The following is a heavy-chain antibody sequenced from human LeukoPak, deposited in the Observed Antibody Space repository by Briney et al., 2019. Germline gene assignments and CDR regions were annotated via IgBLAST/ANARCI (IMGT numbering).Heavy chain of an antibody. D-gene: IGHD5-18*01. Sequence: SETLSLTCTVSGYSISSGYYWGWIRQPPGKGLEWIGSIYYSGSTYYNPSLKSRVTISVDTSKNQFSLKLSSVTAADTAVYYCASPRGGYSYGLSNWFDTWGQGTLVTVSS. J-gene: IGHJ5*02. CDR1: GYSISSGYY. CDR3: ASPRGGYSYGLSNWFDT. CDR2: IYYSGST. V-gene: IGHV4-38-2*02.